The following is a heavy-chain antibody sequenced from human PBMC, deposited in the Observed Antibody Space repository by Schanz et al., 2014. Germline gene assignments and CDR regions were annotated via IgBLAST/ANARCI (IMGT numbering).Heavy chain of an antibody. CDR1: GITLSGYG. V-gene: IGHV3-30*18. J-gene: IGHJ4*02. CDR2: ISFDGRNT. D-gene: IGHD6-13*01. Sequence: QVQLVESGGGVVQPGRSLRLSCAPSGITLSGYGLHWVRQPPGKGLEWVGFISFDGRNTGYAHSVKGRFTISRDNSKNTVNLQMNSLRAEDTAVYYCAKEKEEVAADGSFFDYWGQGTLVTVSS. CDR3: AKEKEEVAADGSFFDY.